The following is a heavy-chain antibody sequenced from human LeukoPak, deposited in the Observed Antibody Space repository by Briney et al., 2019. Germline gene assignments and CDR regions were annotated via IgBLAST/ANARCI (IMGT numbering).Heavy chain of an antibody. CDR2: ISYDGSNK. CDR3: AKDGGNSYGFTNWFDP. Sequence: PGGSLRLSCAASGFTFSSYGMHWVRQAPGKGLEWVAVISYDGSNKYYADSVKGRFTISRDNSKNTLYLQMNSLRAEDTAVYYCAKDGGNSYGFTNWFDPWGQGTLVTVSS. D-gene: IGHD5-18*01. CDR1: GFTFSSYG. V-gene: IGHV3-30*18. J-gene: IGHJ5*02.